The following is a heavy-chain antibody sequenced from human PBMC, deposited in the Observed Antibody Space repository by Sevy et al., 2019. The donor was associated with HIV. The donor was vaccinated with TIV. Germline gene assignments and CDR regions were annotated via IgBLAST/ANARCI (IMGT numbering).Heavy chain of an antibody. D-gene: IGHD6-13*01. CDR3: ARSWEQQLHDAFDI. J-gene: IGHJ3*02. Sequence: GGSLRLSCAASGFTFSTYNMNWVCQAPGKGLEWVSSITFSSNYIYYADSVKGRFTISRDNAKNSLYLQMNSLRAEDTSVYYCARSWEQQLHDAFDIWGQGTMVTVSS. CDR1: GFTFSTYN. V-gene: IGHV3-21*01. CDR2: ITFSSNYI.